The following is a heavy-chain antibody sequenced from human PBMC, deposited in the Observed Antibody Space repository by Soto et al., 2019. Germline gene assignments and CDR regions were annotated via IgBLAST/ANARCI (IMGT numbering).Heavy chain of an antibody. Sequence: QVQLVQSGAEVKKPGSSVKVSCKASGGTFSSYAISWVRQAPGQGLEWMGGIIPIFGTANYAQKFQGRVTITADESTSTAYMELSSLRSEDPAVFYCARIPLRDSSGYYLYYFDYWGQGTLVTVSS. J-gene: IGHJ4*02. V-gene: IGHV1-69*01. D-gene: IGHD3-22*01. CDR1: GGTFSSYA. CDR2: IIPIFGTA. CDR3: ARIPLRDSSGYYLYYFDY.